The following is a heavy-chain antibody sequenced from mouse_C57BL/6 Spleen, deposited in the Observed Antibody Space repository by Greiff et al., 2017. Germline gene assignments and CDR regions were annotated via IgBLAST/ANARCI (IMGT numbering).Heavy chain of an antibody. D-gene: IGHD2-4*01. CDR2: ISYDGSN. V-gene: IGHV3-6*01. CDR3: ERLYYDYDAAY. J-gene: IGHJ3*01. CDR1: GYSITSGYY. Sequence: DVKLQESGPGLVKPSQSLSLTCSVTGYSITSGYYWNWLRQFPGNKLEWMGYISYDGSNNYNPSLKNRISITRDKSKNQFFLKLNSVTTEDTATYYCERLYYDYDAAYWGQGTLFTVSA.